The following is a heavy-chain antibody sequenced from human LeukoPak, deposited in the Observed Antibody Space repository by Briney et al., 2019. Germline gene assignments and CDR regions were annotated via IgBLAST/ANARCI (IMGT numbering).Heavy chain of an antibody. CDR2: IRSDGNKK. CDR1: GFTFSRYD. D-gene: IGHD4-17*01. CDR3: ARDYRDYGYDY. J-gene: IGHJ4*02. Sequence: GGSLRLSCAASGFTFSRYDMHWVRQAPGKGLEWVAFIRSDGNKKYYADSVKGRFTISRDNPKNTVYLQMNSLRADDSAVYYCARDYRDYGYDYWGQGTLVTVSS. V-gene: IGHV3-30*02.